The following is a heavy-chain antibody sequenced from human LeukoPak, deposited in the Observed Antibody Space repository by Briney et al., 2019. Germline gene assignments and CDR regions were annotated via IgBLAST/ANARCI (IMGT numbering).Heavy chain of an antibody. V-gene: IGHV4-4*07. D-gene: IGHD2-2*02. CDR2: IYTSGST. Sequence: PSETLSLTCTVSGGSISSYYWSWLRQPAGKGLEWIGRIYTSGSTNYNPSLKSRVTMSVDTSKNQFSLKLSSVTAADTAVYYCARNVVVPAAIPDYYYYYGMDVWGQGTTVTVSS. CDR3: ARNVVVPAAIPDYYYYYGMDV. CDR1: GGSISSYY. J-gene: IGHJ6*02.